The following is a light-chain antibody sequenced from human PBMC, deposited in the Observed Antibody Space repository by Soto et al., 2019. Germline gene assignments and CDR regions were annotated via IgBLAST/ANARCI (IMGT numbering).Light chain of an antibody. CDR2: LAS. Sequence: DIVMTQSPLSLSFTPGEPASISCRSSQSLLHSNGNHYLEWYFQKPGQSPQLLIYLASIRASGVPDRFSGSGSGTEFTLKISRVEAEDVGVYYCMQALHTPRTFGQGTKVEIK. CDR3: MQALHTPRT. J-gene: IGKJ1*01. CDR1: QSLLHSNGNHY. V-gene: IGKV2-28*01.